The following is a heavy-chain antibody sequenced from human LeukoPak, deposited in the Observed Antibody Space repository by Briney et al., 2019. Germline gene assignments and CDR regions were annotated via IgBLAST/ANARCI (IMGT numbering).Heavy chain of an antibody. CDR3: ARQDDYNFDY. CDR2: ITYSGST. Sequence: PSETLPLTCTVSDASISSRGYYWSWIRQHPGKGLEWIGYITYSGSTYYNPSLKSRVTISVDTSKNQFSLKLSSVTAADTAVYYCARQDDYNFDYWGQGTLVTVSS. J-gene: IGHJ4*02. D-gene: IGHD5-24*01. V-gene: IGHV4-39*01. CDR1: DASISSRGYY.